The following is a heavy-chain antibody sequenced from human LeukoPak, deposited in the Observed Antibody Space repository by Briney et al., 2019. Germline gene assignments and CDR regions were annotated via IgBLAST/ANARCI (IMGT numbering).Heavy chain of an antibody. CDR2: INPNSGGT. CDR3: ATASLWQQLSHLDY. CDR1: GYTFTGYY. D-gene: IGHD6-13*01. Sequence: ASVKVSCKASGYTFTGYYMHWVRQAPGQGLEWMGWINPNSGGTNYAQKFQGRVTMTRDTSISTAYMELSRLRSDDTAVYYCATASLWQQLSHLDYWGQGTLVTVSS. V-gene: IGHV1-2*02. J-gene: IGHJ4*02.